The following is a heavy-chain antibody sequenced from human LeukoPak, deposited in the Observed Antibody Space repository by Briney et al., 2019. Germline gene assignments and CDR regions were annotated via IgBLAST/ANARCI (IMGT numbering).Heavy chain of an antibody. V-gene: IGHV3-74*01. D-gene: IGHD6-19*01. CDR1: GFTLSSYW. CDR2: INGDGSYT. CDR3: ARVGYSSGWSHFDS. J-gene: IGHJ4*02. Sequence: PGGSLRLSCAASGFTLSSYWMHWVRQAPGEGLVWVSRINGDGSYTNYADSVKGRFTISRDNARNTLYLQMSSLRAGDTAVYFCARVGYSSGWSHFDSWGQGTLVTVSS.